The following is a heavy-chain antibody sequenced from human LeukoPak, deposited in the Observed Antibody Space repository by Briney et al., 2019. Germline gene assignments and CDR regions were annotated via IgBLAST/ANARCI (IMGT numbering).Heavy chain of an antibody. CDR3: ARRHYGSGNIDS. Sequence: SETLSLTCSVSSDSVSSSSYLWVWVRQPPGKGLEWIGDIYSNGHISYNPSLKSRAAISVDTSKNQFSLNLSSVTAADTAVYYCARRHYGSGNIDSWGQGTLVTVSS. V-gene: IGHV4-39*01. D-gene: IGHD3-10*01. CDR1: SDSVSSSSYL. J-gene: IGHJ4*02. CDR2: IYSNGHI.